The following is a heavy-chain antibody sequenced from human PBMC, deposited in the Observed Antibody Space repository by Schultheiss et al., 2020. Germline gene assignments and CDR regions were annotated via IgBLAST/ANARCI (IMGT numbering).Heavy chain of an antibody. D-gene: IGHD5/OR15-5a*01. J-gene: IGHJ6*02. CDR3: ARPTSTYYYYGMDV. CDR2: ISGSGGST. Sequence: GESLKISCAASGFTFSDYYMSWVRQAPGKGLEWVSAISGSGGSTYYADSVKGRFTISRDNSKNTLYLQMNSLRAEDTAVYYCARPTSTYYYYGMDVWGQGTTVTVSS. CDR1: GFTFSDYY. V-gene: IGHV3-23*01.